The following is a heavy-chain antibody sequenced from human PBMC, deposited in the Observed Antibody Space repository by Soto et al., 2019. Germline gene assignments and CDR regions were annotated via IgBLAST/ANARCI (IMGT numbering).Heavy chain of an antibody. CDR2: ISGSGGST. J-gene: IGHJ6*02. D-gene: IGHD2-15*01. CDR1: GFTFSSYA. V-gene: IGHV3-23*01. Sequence: GGSLRLSCAASGFTFSSYAMSCVRQAPGKGLEWVSAISGSGGSTYYADSVKGRFTISRDNSNNTLYLQMNSLRAEDTAVYYCANNWDCSGGTCYSYYSYDLDVWGQGTTVTVSS. CDR3: ANNWDCSGGTCYSYYSYDLDV.